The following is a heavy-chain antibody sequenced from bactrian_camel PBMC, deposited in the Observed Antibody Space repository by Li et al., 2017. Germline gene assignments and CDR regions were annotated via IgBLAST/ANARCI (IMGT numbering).Heavy chain of an antibody. V-gene: IGHV3S55*01. CDR1: GYTWNICS. J-gene: IGHJ4*01. D-gene: IGHD5*01. Sequence: HVQLVESGGGSVQAGGSLTLSCAASGYTWNICSMGWFRQAPGKEREEVATIDCDGSTCYADSVKGRFTISTDDANNTLDLQIDSLQPEDTAMYYCAVLSQFNHCRGVLVGIWQQYASWGQGTQVTVS. CDR2: IDCDGST. CDR3: AVLSQFNHCRGVLVGIWQQYAS.